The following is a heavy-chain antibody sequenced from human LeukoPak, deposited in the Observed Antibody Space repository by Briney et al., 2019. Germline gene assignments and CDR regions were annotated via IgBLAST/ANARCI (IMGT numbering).Heavy chain of an antibody. CDR1: GYTFTGYY. Sequence: GASVKVSCKASGYTFTGYYMHWVRQAPGQGLEWMGWINPNSGGTNYAQKFQGRVTMTRDTSISTAYMELSRLRSDDTAVYHCARVAGSGWYRANFDYWGQGTLITVSS. V-gene: IGHV1-2*02. CDR3: ARVAGSGWYRANFDY. CDR2: INPNSGGT. D-gene: IGHD6-19*01. J-gene: IGHJ4*02.